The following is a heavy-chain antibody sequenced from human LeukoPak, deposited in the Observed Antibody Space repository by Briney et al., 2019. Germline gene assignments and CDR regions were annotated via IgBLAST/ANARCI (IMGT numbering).Heavy chain of an antibody. CDR2: INPNSGGT. D-gene: IGHD5-18*01. CDR1: GYTFTGYY. V-gene: IGHV1-2*02. J-gene: IGHJ4*02. Sequence: ASVKVSCKASGYTFTGYYMHWVRQAPGQGLEWMGWINPNSGGTNYAQKFQGRVTMTRDTSISTAYMELSRLRSDDTAVYYCARDRYSYGYVDYWGQGTLVTVSS. CDR3: ARDRYSYGYVDY.